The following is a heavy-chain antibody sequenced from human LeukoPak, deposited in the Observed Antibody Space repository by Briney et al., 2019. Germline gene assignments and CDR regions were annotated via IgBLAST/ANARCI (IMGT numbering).Heavy chain of an antibody. CDR3: ASRYNWNYVRGEFDY. D-gene: IGHD1-7*01. J-gene: IGHJ4*02. CDR1: GYSISSGYY. V-gene: IGHV4-38-2*02. Sequence: SETLSLTCTVSGYSISSGYYWGWIRQPPGKGLEWIGSIYHSGSTYYNPSLKSRVTISVDTSKNQFSLKLSSVTAADTAVYYCASRYNWNYVRGEFDYWGQGTLVTVSS. CDR2: IYHSGST.